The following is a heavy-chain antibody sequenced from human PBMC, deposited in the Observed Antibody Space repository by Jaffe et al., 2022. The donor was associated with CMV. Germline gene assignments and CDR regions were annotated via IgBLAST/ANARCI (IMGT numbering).Heavy chain of an antibody. V-gene: IGHV4-39*01. J-gene: IGHJ4*02. D-gene: IGHD3-10*01. CDR2: IYYSGST. CDR1: GGSISSSSYY. CDR3: ANSLKRIGESIDY. Sequence: QLQLQESGPGLVKPSETLSLTCTVSGGSISSSSYYWGWIRQPPGKGLEWIGSIYYSGSTYYNPSLKSRVTISVDTSKNQFSLKLSSVTAADTAVYYCANSLKRIGESIDYWGQGTLVTVSS.